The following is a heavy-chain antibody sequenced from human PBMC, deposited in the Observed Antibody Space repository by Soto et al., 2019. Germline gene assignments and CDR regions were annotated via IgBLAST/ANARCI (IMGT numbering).Heavy chain of an antibody. Sequence: QVQLVESGGGVVQPGRSLRLSCAASGFTFSSYAMHWVRQAPGKGLEWVAVISYDGSNKYYADSVKGRFTISRDNSKNTVYLQMNSLRAEDTAVYYCARETSGYYHWFDPWGQGTLVTVSS. CDR3: ARETSGYYHWFDP. CDR1: GFTFSSYA. V-gene: IGHV3-30-3*01. CDR2: ISYDGSNK. D-gene: IGHD3-3*01. J-gene: IGHJ5*02.